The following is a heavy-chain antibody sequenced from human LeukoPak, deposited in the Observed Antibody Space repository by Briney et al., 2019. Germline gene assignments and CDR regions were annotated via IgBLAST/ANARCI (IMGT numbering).Heavy chain of an antibody. CDR3: ASQAR. Sequence: PGGSLRLSCAVSGFTLSSYNMNWVRQAPGKGLEWVSYIRNSGNTIYYADSVKGRFTISRDPAKNSLYLQMNSLRAEDTAVYYCASQARWGQGTLVTVSS. J-gene: IGHJ4*02. CDR2: IRNSGNTI. CDR1: GFTLSSYN. V-gene: IGHV3-48*01.